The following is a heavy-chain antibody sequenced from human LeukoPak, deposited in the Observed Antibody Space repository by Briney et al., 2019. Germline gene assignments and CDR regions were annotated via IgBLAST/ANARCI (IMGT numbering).Heavy chain of an antibody. Sequence: GASVKLSCKASGYSFTSSDINWVRQGAGPGLEWIGWIIPNSGRTGYAQKLQGRVTMTANTSISTAYMELSSLRFDDTAVYYCARGRSGLAAAGTYDYWGQGTLITVSS. CDR2: IIPNSGRT. D-gene: IGHD6-13*01. J-gene: IGHJ4*02. CDR3: ARGRSGLAAAGTYDY. CDR1: GYSFTSSD. V-gene: IGHV1-8*01.